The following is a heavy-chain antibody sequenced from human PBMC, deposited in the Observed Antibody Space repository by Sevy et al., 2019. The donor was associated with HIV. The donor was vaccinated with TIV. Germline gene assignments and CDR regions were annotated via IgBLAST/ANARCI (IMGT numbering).Heavy chain of an antibody. Sequence: ASVKVSCKASGYTFTGYYMHWVRQAPGLGLEWMGRINPNSGGTNYAQKFQGRVTMTRDTSISTAYMELSRLRSDDTAVYYCARGGYYGSGSWSATPYYFDYWGQGTLVTVSS. CDR1: GYTFTGYY. CDR2: INPNSGGT. J-gene: IGHJ4*02. V-gene: IGHV1-2*06. D-gene: IGHD3-10*01. CDR3: ARGGYYGSGSWSATPYYFDY.